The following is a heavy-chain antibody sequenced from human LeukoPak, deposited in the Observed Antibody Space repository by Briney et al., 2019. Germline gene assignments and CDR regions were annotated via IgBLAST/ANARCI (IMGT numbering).Heavy chain of an antibody. D-gene: IGHD3-9*01. J-gene: IGHJ4*02. Sequence: GGSLRLSCAASGFTFSSYAMSWVRQSPGKGLEWVSAIGGGGGSTYYAYYTDSVKGRFTISRDNSKNTLYLQMNSLRAEDTAVYFCAKFNDILTGYFDYWGQGTLVTVSS. V-gene: IGHV3-23*01. CDR3: AKFNDILTGYFDY. CDR2: IGGGGGST. CDR1: GFTFSSYA.